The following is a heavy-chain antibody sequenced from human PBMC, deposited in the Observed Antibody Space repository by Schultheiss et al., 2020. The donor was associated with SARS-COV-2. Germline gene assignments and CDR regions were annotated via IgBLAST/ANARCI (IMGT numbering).Heavy chain of an antibody. CDR2: ITSRSSTI. Sequence: GGSLRLSCAASGFIFSSYAMNWVRQSPRKGLEWVSYITSRSSTIHYADSVKGRFTISRDNAKNSLSLQMSSLRDEDTAVYYCATVNSSGWYLDYWGQGTLVTVSS. J-gene: IGHJ4*02. V-gene: IGHV3-48*02. D-gene: IGHD6-19*01. CDR1: GFIFSSYA. CDR3: ATVNSSGWYLDY.